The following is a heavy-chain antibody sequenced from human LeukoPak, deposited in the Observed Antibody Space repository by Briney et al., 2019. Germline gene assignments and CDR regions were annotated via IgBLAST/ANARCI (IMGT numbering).Heavy chain of an antibody. Sequence: PGGSLRLSCAASGFTFSDYSMNWVRQAPGKGLEWVASVNTVSSYIYYADSMRGRFTISRDNAKNSLFLQMNSLRAEDTAVYYCARLRRNSDRSDFFYYYDHWRQGTLVTVSS. CDR2: VNTVSSYI. CDR1: GFTFSDYS. CDR3: ARLRRNSDRSDFFYYYDH. J-gene: IGHJ4*02. D-gene: IGHD3-22*01. V-gene: IGHV3-21*01.